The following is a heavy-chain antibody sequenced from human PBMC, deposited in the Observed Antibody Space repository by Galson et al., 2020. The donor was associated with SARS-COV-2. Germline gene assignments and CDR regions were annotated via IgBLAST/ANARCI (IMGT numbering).Heavy chain of an antibody. CDR2: IYYSGST. CDR1: GGSISSSSYY. V-gene: IGHV4-39*07. CDR3: AGRGYSSPVYYYDY. J-gene: IGHJ4*02. Sequence: ASETLSLTCTVSGGSISSSSYYWGWIRQPPGKGLEWIGSIYYSGSTYYNPSLKSRVTISVDTSKNQFSLKLSSVTAADTAVYYCAGRGYSSPVYYYDYWGQGTLVTGS. D-gene: IGHD5-18*01.